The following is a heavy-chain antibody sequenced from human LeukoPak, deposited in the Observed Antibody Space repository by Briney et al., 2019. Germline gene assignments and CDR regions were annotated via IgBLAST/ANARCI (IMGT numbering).Heavy chain of an antibody. J-gene: IGHJ4*02. V-gene: IGHV1-2*02. CDR3: ARYSSSSHSFDY. Sequence: ASVKVSCKASGYTFTGYYMHWVRQAPGQGLEWMGGINPNSGGTNYAQKFQGRVTMTRDTSISTAYMELSRMRSDDTAVYFCARYSSSSHSFDYWGQGTLVTVSS. D-gene: IGHD6-6*01. CDR1: GYTFTGYY. CDR2: INPNSGGT.